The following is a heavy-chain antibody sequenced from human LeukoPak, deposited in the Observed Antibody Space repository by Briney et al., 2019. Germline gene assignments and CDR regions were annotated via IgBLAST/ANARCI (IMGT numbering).Heavy chain of an antibody. CDR3: ARDRSIAAAGTGYYYYMDV. Sequence: GGSLRLSCAASGFTFSDYYMSWIRQAPGKGLEWVSYISSSGSTIYYADSVKGRFTISRDNAKNSLYLQMNSLRAEDTAVYYCARDRSIAAAGTGYYYYMDVWGKGTTVTVSS. J-gene: IGHJ6*03. D-gene: IGHD6-13*01. V-gene: IGHV3-11*04. CDR1: GFTFSDYY. CDR2: ISSSGSTI.